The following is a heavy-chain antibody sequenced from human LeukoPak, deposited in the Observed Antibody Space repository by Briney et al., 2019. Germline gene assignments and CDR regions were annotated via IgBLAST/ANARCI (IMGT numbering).Heavy chain of an antibody. Sequence: SQTLSLTCAVSGGSISSGGYSWSWIRQPPGKGLEWIGYIYHSGSTYYNPSLKSRVTISVDRSKNQFSLKLSSVTAADTAVNYCARGGYSYGYQFDYWGQGTLVTVSS. CDR2: IYHSGST. CDR3: ARGGYSYGYQFDY. D-gene: IGHD5-18*01. V-gene: IGHV4-30-2*01. CDR1: GGSISSGGYS. J-gene: IGHJ4*02.